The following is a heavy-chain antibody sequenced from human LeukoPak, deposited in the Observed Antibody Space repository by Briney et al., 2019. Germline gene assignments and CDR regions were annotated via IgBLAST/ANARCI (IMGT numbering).Heavy chain of an antibody. Sequence: GGSLRLSCAASGFTFSSYAMHWVRQAPGKGLEWVAVISYDGSNKYYADSVKGRFTISRDNSKNTLYLQMNSLRAEDTAVYYCARVSAGVVGDFDYWGQGTLVTVSS. CDR3: ARVSAGVVGDFDY. V-gene: IGHV3-30-3*01. D-gene: IGHD2-2*01. J-gene: IGHJ4*02. CDR1: GFTFSSYA. CDR2: ISYDGSNK.